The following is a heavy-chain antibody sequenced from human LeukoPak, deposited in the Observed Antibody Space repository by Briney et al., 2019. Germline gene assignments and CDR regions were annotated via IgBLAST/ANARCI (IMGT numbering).Heavy chain of an antibody. J-gene: IGHJ4*02. Sequence: PSETLSLTCTVSGGSISSYYWSWIRQPPGKGLEWIGYIYYSGSTNYNPSLKSRVTISVDTSKNQFSLKLSSVTAADTAVYYCARRSDSSSWSYYFDYWGQGTLVTVSS. CDR3: ARRSDSSSWSYYFDY. D-gene: IGHD6-13*01. V-gene: IGHV4-59*08. CDR1: GGSISSYY. CDR2: IYYSGST.